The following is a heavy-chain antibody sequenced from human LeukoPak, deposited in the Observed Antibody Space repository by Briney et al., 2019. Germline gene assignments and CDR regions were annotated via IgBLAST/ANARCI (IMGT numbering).Heavy chain of an antibody. CDR2: INNVASHI. V-gene: IGHV3-21*01. J-gene: IGHJ6*02. CDR3: AKDLGSSSWYPLGLWYYGMDV. D-gene: IGHD6-13*01. CDR1: GFSISSSA. Sequence: GGSLRLSCAASGFSISSSAMNWVRQAPGKGLEWVSSINNVASHIYYAGSVRGRFTISRDNAKNSVYLQMNSLRAEDTAVYYCAKDLGSSSWYPLGLWYYGMDVWGQGTTVTVSS.